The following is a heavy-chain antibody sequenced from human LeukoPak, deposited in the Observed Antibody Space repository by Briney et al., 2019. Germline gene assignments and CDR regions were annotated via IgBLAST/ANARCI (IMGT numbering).Heavy chain of an antibody. CDR3: ARLSGSYYDSSGYYGSSDY. V-gene: IGHV1-18*01. Sequence: ASVKVSCKASGYTFTSYGISWVRQAPGQGLEWMGWISAYNGNTNYAQKLQGRVTMTTDTFTSTAYMELRSLRSDDTAVYYCARLSGSYYDSSGYYGSSDYWGQGTLVTVSS. CDR2: ISAYNGNT. D-gene: IGHD3-22*01. J-gene: IGHJ4*02. CDR1: GYTFTSYG.